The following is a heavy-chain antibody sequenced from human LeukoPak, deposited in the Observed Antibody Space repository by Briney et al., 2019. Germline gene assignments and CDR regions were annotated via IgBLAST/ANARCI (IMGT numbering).Heavy chain of an antibody. J-gene: IGHJ4*02. D-gene: IGHD4-17*01. Sequence: GSLRLSCAASGFTFSNAWMSWVRQAPGKGLEWIGSIYYSGSTYYNPSLKSRVTISVDTSKNQFSLKLSSVTAADTAVYYCARHPQVRKYGDYYWGQGTLVTVSS. CDR3: ARHPQVRKYGDYY. CDR2: IYYSGST. CDR1: GFTFSNAW. V-gene: IGHV4-38-2*01.